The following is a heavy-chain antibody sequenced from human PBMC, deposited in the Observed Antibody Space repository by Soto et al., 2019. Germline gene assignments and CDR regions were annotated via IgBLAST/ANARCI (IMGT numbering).Heavy chain of an antibody. CDR1: GFTFSSHG. D-gene: IGHD1-1*01. CDR3: ARWSDNKVVDP. CDR2: IWYDGSNK. Sequence: QVQLVESGGGVVQPGRSLRLSCAASGFTFSSHGMHWVRQAPGKGLEWVAVIWYDGSNKYYADSVKGRFTISRDNSKNTLYLQMNSLIAEDTAVYYCARWSDNKVVDPWGQGTLVTVSS. J-gene: IGHJ5*02. V-gene: IGHV3-33*01.